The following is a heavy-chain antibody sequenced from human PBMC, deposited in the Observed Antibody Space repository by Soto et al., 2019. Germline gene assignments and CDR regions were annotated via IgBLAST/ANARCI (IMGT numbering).Heavy chain of an antibody. J-gene: IGHJ6*02. CDR1: GFTFSSYG. CDR2: IWYDGSNK. CDR3: ARDLLRYFDWPTCMEV. D-gene: IGHD3-9*01. V-gene: IGHV3-33*01. Sequence: GGSLRLSCAASGFTFSSYGMHCVRQAPGKGLEWVAVIWYDGSNKYYADSVKGRFTISRDNSKNTLYLQMNSLRAEDTAVYYCARDLLRYFDWPTCMEVWAQGTTVTVSS.